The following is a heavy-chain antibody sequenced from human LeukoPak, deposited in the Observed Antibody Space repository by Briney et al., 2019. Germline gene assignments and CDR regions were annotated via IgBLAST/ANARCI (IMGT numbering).Heavy chain of an antibody. J-gene: IGHJ4*02. CDR1: GFTVSSNY. V-gene: IGHV3-30-3*01. CDR2: ISSDVNNK. D-gene: IGHD3/OR15-3a*01. Sequence: GGSLRLSCAASGFTVSSNYMSWVRQAPGKGLEWVAAISSDVNNKYYADSVKGRFTVSRDNSKNTLYLQISSLRSEDTAVYYCAREWTFEYWGQGTLVTVSS. CDR3: AREWTFEY.